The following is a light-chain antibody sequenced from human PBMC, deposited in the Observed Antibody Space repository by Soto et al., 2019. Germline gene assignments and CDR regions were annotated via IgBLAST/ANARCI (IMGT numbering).Light chain of an antibody. Sequence: EIVLTQSPGTLSLSPGKRATLSCRASQSVSSRLAWYQQRPGQAPRLLISGASSRATGIPDRFSGSGSGTDFTLTISRLEPEDFALYYCQHYAHNSPITFGQGTRLEIK. J-gene: IGKJ5*01. V-gene: IGKV3-20*01. CDR2: GAS. CDR1: QSVSSR. CDR3: QHYAHNSPIT.